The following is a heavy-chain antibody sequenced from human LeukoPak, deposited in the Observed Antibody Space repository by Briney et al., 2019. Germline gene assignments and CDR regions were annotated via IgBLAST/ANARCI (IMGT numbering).Heavy chain of an antibody. J-gene: IGHJ4*02. Sequence: GESLKISCKGSGYSFPSYWIGWVRQMPGKGLEWMGIIYPGDSDTRYSPSFQGQVSISADKSISTAYLQWSSLKASDTAMYYCARSTYYYDSSGYYPDRSFDYWGQGTLVTVSS. CDR3: ARSTYYYDSSGYYPDRSFDY. V-gene: IGHV5-51*01. D-gene: IGHD3-22*01. CDR2: IYPGDSDT. CDR1: GYSFPSYW.